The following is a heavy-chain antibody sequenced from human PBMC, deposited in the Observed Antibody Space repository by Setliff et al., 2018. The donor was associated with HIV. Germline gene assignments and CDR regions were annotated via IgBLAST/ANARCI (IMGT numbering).Heavy chain of an antibody. J-gene: IGHJ4*01. CDR1: GFNFKTYG. Sequence: GGSLRLSCAASGFNFKTYGMTWVRQAPGKGLDWVAHIGSSNHGIHYTASVQGRFTVSRDNAKSTLYLQMNSLRAEDTAVYYCASFYGDYGYWGHGTQVTVSS. CDR2: IGSSNHGI. D-gene: IGHD3-10*01. CDR3: ASFYGDYGY. V-gene: IGHV3-48*04.